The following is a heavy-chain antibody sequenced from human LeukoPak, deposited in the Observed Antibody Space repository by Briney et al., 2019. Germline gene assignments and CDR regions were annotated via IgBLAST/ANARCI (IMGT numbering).Heavy chain of an antibody. CDR3: AKLLRGVVVPYFDY. CDR1: GFTFGSSA. CDR2: ISGNADRT. J-gene: IGHJ4*02. V-gene: IGHV3-23*01. D-gene: IGHD3-10*01. Sequence: GGSLRFSCAASGFTFGSSAMSWVRQAPGKGLEWVSAISGNADRTYYADSVKGRFTVSRDTSKSTLFLQMNSLRAEDTAVYYCAKLLRGVVVPYFDYWGQGTLVTVSS.